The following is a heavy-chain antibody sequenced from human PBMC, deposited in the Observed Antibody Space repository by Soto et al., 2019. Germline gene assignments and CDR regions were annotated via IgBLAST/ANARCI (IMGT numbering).Heavy chain of an antibody. D-gene: IGHD5-12*01. Sequence: SETLSLTCAVYGGSFSGYYWSWIRQPPGKGLEWIGEINHSGSTNYNPSLKSRVTISVDTSKNQFSLKLSSVTAADTAVYYCATFPRDGYNYYFDYWGRGTLVTVSS. V-gene: IGHV4-34*01. CDR3: ATFPRDGYNYYFDY. CDR2: INHSGST. J-gene: IGHJ4*02. CDR1: GGSFSGYY.